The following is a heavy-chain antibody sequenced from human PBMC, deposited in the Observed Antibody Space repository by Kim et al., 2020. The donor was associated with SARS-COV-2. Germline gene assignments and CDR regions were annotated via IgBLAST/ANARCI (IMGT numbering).Heavy chain of an antibody. Sequence: SETLSLICTVSGYSISNGYYWGWIRQPPGKELEWIGSIFHSTSTYYNPSLKSRVTISLDTPKKQFSLKVSSVTAADTAVYYCARVGSVVTATPGYYYGMDVWGQGTTVTVSS. CDR2: IFHSTST. CDR3: ARVGSVVTATPGYYYGMDV. V-gene: IGHV4-38-2*02. D-gene: IGHD2-21*02. J-gene: IGHJ6*02. CDR1: GYSISNGYY.